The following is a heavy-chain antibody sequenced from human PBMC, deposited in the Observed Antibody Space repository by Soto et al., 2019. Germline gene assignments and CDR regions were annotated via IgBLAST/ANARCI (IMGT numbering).Heavy chain of an antibody. J-gene: IGHJ4*02. CDR3: AHSDGGYEIIYFDF. CDR1: GFSFTTAGVA. D-gene: IGHD5-12*01. CDR2: IYYNDDR. V-gene: IGHV2-5*01. Sequence: SGPTLVNPTQPLTLTCTFSGFSFTTAGVAVGWIRQTPGGALEWLTLIYYNDDRRFSPSLKTRLTIAGDTSKNQVVLSLTNVDPGDTATYFCAHSDGGYEIIYFDFWGQGIPVTVSS.